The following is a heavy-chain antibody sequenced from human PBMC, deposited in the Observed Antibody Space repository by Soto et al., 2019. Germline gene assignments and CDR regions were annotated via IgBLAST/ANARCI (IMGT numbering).Heavy chain of an antibody. V-gene: IGHV4-39*01. D-gene: IGHD2-15*01. CDR2: IYYSGST. CDR3: ARLGYCSGGTCPREYYYFTDV. Sequence: SETLSLTCTVSGGSISSSSYYWGWIRQPPGKGLEWIGSIYYSGSTYYNPSLKSRVTISVDTSKNQFSLKLSSVTAADTAVYYCARLGYCSGGTCPREYYYFTDVWGKGTTVTVSS. CDR1: GGSISSSSYY. J-gene: IGHJ6*03.